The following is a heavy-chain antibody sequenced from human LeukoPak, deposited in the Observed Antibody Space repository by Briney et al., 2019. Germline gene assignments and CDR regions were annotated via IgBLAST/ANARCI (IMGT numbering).Heavy chain of an antibody. CDR3: AKDLGDSSGYYRFDFDY. J-gene: IGHJ4*02. D-gene: IGHD3-22*01. CDR2: ISWNSGSI. Sequence: PGGSLRLSCAASGFTFDDYAMHWVRQAPGKGLEWVSGISWNSGSIGYADSVKGRFTISRDNSKNTLYLQMNSLRAEDTAVYYCAKDLGDSSGYYRFDFDYWGQGTLVTVSS. CDR1: GFTFDDYA. V-gene: IGHV3-9*01.